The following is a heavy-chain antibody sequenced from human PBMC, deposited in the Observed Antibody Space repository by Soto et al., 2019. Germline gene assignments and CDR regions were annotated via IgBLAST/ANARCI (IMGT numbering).Heavy chain of an antibody. CDR3: ARVEYSGYDYGGSWFYP. CDR1: GGSISSGGYY. J-gene: IGHJ5*02. D-gene: IGHD5-12*01. V-gene: IGHV4-31*03. Sequence: TSETLSLTCTVSGGSISSGGYYWSWIRQHPGKGLEWIGYIYNSGSTYYNPSLKSRVTISADTSQNQFSLKLSSVTAADTAVYYCARVEYSGYDYGGSWFYPWGQGTLVTVS. CDR2: IYNSGST.